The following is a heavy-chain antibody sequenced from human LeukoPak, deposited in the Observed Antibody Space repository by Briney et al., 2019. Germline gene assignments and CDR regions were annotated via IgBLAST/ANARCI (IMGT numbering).Heavy chain of an antibody. CDR2: ISLSGLT. D-gene: IGHD2-8*01. J-gene: IGHJ4*02. CDR1: GVSISTTNW. Sequence: PSGTLSLTCGVSGVSISTTNWWSWVRQPPGQGLEWIGEISLSGLTNYSPSLNSRVTMSLDKPKNQLSLNLSSVTAADTAVYYCSRENGAFSPFGFWGQGTLVTVPS. V-gene: IGHV4-4*02. CDR3: SRENGAFSPFGF.